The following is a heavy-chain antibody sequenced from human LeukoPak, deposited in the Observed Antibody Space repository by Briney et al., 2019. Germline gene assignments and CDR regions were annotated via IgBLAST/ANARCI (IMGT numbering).Heavy chain of an antibody. CDR3: ARAGGYCGRISCPYYFDY. Sequence: GASVKVSCKASGYTFTSYDINWVRQATGQGLEWMRWTNPNSGNTGYAQKFQGRVTITRNTSISTAYMELSSLRSEDTAVYYCARAGGYCGRISCPYYFDYWGQGSLVAVSS. CDR1: GYTFTSYD. D-gene: IGHD2-15*01. J-gene: IGHJ4*02. V-gene: IGHV1-8*03. CDR2: TNPNSGNT.